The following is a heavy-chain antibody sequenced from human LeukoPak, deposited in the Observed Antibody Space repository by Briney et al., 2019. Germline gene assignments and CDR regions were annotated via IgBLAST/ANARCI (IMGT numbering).Heavy chain of an antibody. V-gene: IGHV4-34*01. CDR2: INHRGGT. J-gene: IGHJ1*01. CDR3: ARGDSRTGYTF. CDR1: GGSFSGYY. D-gene: IGHD3/OR15-3a*01. Sequence: SETLSLTCAVYGGSFSGYYWSWIRQPPRKGLEWIGEINHRGGTNYNPSLKSRVTISVDTSKNQFSLKLSSVTAADTAVYYCARGDSRTGYTFWGQGTLVTVSS.